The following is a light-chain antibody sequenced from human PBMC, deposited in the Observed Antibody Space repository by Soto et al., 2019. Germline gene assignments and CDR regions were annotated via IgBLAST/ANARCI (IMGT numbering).Light chain of an antibody. CDR2: GAS. V-gene: IGKV3-15*01. Sequence: EIVMTQSPATLSVSPGERATLSCRASQSVSNNLAWYQQKPGQAPRLLMYGASTRATGIPARFSGSGSGTEFTLTISSLQSADFAVYFCQQYNNWARTFGQGTKAEVQ. CDR3: QQYNNWART. J-gene: IGKJ1*01. CDR1: QSVSNN.